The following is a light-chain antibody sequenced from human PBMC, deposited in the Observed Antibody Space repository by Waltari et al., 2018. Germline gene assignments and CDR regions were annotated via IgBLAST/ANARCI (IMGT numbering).Light chain of an antibody. CDR1: QGISNS. CDR3: QQYYSIPPVT. J-gene: IGKJ3*01. CDR2: AAS. Sequence: DIQMTQSPSSLSASVGDRVTITCRASQGISNSLAWYQQKPGKAPKLLLYAASTLESGVPSRFRGRGSGTDYTLTISSLQPEDFATYYCQQYYSIPPVTFGPGTRGDFK. V-gene: IGKV1-NL1*01.